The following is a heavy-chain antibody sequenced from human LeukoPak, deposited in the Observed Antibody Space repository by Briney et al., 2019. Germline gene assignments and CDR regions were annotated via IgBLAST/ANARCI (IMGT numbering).Heavy chain of an antibody. CDR2: IYSGGST. D-gene: IGHD6-19*01. J-gene: IGHJ4*02. CDR1: GFTVSDSY. Sequence: GESLRLSCAASGFTVSDSYMSWVRQAPGKGLDWVLIIYSGGSTFYADSVKGRFTISRDNSKNTLFLQMNSLRAEDTAVYYCASSGEGSGWLWTKFDYWGQGTLVTVSS. CDR3: ASSGEGSGWLWTKFDY. V-gene: IGHV3-53*01.